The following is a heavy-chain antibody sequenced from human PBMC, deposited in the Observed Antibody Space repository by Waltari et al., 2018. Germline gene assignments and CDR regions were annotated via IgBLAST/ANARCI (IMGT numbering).Heavy chain of an antibody. Sequence: QAQLVQSGAEVKKPGASVKVSCKASDYTLTTHGISWVRQAPGQGLEWMGLITATNGNTQYSQNFQGRVTMTAETSTNTAFLDLRSRRSDDTAVYYCARYSGHDEYYSYSALDVWGQGTTVTVSS. J-gene: IGHJ6*02. CDR2: ITATNGNT. D-gene: IGHD5-12*01. V-gene: IGHV1-18*01. CDR1: DYTLTTHG. CDR3: ARYSGHDEYYSYSALDV.